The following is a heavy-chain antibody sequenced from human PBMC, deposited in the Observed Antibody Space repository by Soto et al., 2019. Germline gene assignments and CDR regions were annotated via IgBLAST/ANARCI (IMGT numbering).Heavy chain of an antibody. CDR2: ISYEGSHT. Sequence: QVQLVESGGGVVQPGRSLRLSCAASGLTFNNYGMHWVRQAPGKGLEWVAVISYEGSHTFYADSVKGRFTISRDNSKNTLYLQMNSLRPEDTAVYYCAKDRGRYSGSGSYPDYWGQGTLVIVSS. CDR3: AKDRGRYSGSGSYPDY. V-gene: IGHV3-30*18. D-gene: IGHD3-10*01. J-gene: IGHJ4*02. CDR1: GLTFNNYG.